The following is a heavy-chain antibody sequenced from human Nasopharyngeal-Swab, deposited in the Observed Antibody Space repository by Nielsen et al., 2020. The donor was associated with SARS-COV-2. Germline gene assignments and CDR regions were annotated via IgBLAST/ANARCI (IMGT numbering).Heavy chain of an antibody. Sequence: GRQAPGKGLEWVAVISYDGSNKYYADSVKGRFTISRDNSKNTLYLQMNSLRAEDTAVYYCARDHEEYYYYYYMDVWGKGTTVTVSS. J-gene: IGHJ6*03. V-gene: IGHV3-30-3*01. CDR3: ARDHEEYYYYYYMDV. CDR2: ISYDGSNK.